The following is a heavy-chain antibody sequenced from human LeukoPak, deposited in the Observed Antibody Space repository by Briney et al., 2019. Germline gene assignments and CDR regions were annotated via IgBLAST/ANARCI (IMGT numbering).Heavy chain of an antibody. CDR2: INWNGGST. V-gene: IGHV3-20*04. CDR3: ARRVWFGELFDY. J-gene: IGHJ4*02. CDR1: GFVFSDYG. Sequence: PGGSLRLSCAASGFVFSDYGMSWVRQAPGKGLEWVSGINWNGGSTGYADSVKGRFTISRDNAKNSLCLQMNSLRAEDTALYYCARRVWFGELFDYWGQGTLVTVSS. D-gene: IGHD3-10*01.